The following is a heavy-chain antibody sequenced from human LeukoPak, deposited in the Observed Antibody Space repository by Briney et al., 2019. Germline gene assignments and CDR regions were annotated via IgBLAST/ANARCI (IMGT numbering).Heavy chain of an antibody. CDR2: ISAYNGNT. D-gene: IGHD3-9*01. V-gene: IGHV1-18*01. CDR1: GYTFTSYG. Sequence: GASVKVSCKASGYTFTSYGISWVRQAPGQGLEWMGWISAYNGNTNYAQKLQGRVTMTTDTSTSTAYMELRSLRSDDTAVYYCARDEVKVYYDILTGPHGVQFDPWGQGTLVTVSS. J-gene: IGHJ5*02. CDR3: ARDEVKVYYDILTGPHGVQFDP.